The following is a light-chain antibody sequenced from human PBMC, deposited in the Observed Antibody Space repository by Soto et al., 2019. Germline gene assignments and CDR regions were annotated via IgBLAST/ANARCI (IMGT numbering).Light chain of an antibody. V-gene: IGKV3-20*01. CDR3: QQYGTSLWT. Sequence: EIVLTQSPGTLSLSPGERATLSCRASQTITTLAWYQRKPGQAPRLLIYRVSSRATGVPDRFSGSGSGTDYTLTISRLEPEDFAVYYCQQYGTSLWTFGQGTKVDIK. CDR2: RVS. CDR1: QTITT. J-gene: IGKJ1*01.